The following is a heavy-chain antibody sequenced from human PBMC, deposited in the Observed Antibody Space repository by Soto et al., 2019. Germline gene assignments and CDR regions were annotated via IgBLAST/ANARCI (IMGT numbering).Heavy chain of an antibody. Sequence: GGSLRLSCAVSGVTLTSVWMNWFRQAPGKGPEWVGRIRSKTDGGTTDYAAPVKGRFTISRDDSENTLYLQMNSLKTEDTARYYCRHGYYQYFESWGQENLVTVSS. CDR2: IRSKTDGGTT. CDR1: GVTLTSVW. CDR3: RHGYYQYFES. V-gene: IGHV3-15*07. D-gene: IGHD5-18*01. J-gene: IGHJ4*02.